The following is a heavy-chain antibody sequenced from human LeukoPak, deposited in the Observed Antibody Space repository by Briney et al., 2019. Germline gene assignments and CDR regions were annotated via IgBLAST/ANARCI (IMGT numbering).Heavy chain of an antibody. CDR1: GFTFSSYD. CDR3: AQEDDYGDHGGYYYGMDV. Sequence: QPGGSLRLSCAASGFTFSSYDMHWVRQATGKGLEWVSAIGTAGDTYYPGSVKGRFTISRENAKNSLYLQMNSLRAGDTAVYYCAQEDDYGDHGGYYYGMDVWGQGTTVTVSS. CDR2: IGTAGDT. V-gene: IGHV3-13*01. J-gene: IGHJ6*02. D-gene: IGHD4-17*01.